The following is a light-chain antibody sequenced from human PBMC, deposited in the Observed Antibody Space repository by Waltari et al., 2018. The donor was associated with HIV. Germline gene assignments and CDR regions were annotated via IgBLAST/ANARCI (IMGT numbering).Light chain of an antibody. CDR1: NSDVGSYDY. V-gene: IGLV2-14*03. Sequence: HSALSQPASVSGSLGQSIIISCGGSNSDVGSYDYVSWYQQHPGKAPKLFIYDVYKRPSGVSIRVSGSKSGDTASLTISGLQAEDEADYYCSSYTTLNSHLIFGGGTTLTVL. CDR3: SSYTTLNSHLI. CDR2: DVY. J-gene: IGLJ2*01.